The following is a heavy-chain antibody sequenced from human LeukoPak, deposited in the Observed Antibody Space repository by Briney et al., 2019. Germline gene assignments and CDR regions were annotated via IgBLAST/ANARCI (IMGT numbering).Heavy chain of an antibody. CDR1: GYTFTGYY. Sequence: ASVKVSCKASGYTFTGYYMHWVRQAPGQGLEWMGWINPNSGGTNYAQKFQGWVTMTRDTSISTAYMELSRLRSDDTAVYYCARRAQGYEDYFDYWGQGTLVTVSS. CDR3: ARRAQGYEDYFDY. CDR2: INPNSGGT. V-gene: IGHV1-2*04. D-gene: IGHD5-12*01. J-gene: IGHJ4*02.